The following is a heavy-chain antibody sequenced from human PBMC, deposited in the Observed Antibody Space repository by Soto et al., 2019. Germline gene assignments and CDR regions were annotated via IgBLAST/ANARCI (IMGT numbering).Heavy chain of an antibody. J-gene: IGHJ6*02. CDR2: IYPGDSDT. D-gene: IGHD6-13*01. CDR1: GYSFTSYW. Sequence: GESLKISCKGSGYSFTSYWIGWVRQMPGKGLEWMGIIYPGDSDTRYSPSFQGQVTISADKSISTAYLQWSSLKASDTAMYYCARPAKSGIAAADHYYYYGMDVWGQGTTVTVSS. CDR3: ARPAKSGIAAADHYYYYGMDV. V-gene: IGHV5-51*01.